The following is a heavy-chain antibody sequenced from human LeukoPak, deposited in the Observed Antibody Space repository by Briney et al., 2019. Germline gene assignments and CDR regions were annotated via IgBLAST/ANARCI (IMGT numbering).Heavy chain of an antibody. CDR1: VFTFSDYY. CDR2: ISNSGSNI. V-gene: IGHV3-11*04. CDR3: ARVGGSYANDY. J-gene: IGHJ4*02. D-gene: IGHD3-10*01. Sequence: GGSLRLSCAASVFTFSDYYMSWIRQAPGKGLEWISYISNSGSNIYYADSVKGRFTMSRDNAKNSLYLQMNSLRAEDTAVYYCARVGGSYANDYWGQGTLVTVSS.